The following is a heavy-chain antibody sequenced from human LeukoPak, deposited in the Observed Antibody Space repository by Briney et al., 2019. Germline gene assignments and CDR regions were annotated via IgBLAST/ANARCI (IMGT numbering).Heavy chain of an antibody. CDR3: ATARNYGGNYR. CDR2: IYYRWST. Sequence: SETLSLTCTVSGGSISIGGYYWSWIRQHPGKGLEWIGYIYYRWSTYYNPSLKSRLTISVDTSKNQFSLNLSSVTAADTAVYYCATARNYGGNYRWGQGTLVTVSS. D-gene: IGHD4-23*01. CDR1: GGSISIGGYY. J-gene: IGHJ4*02. V-gene: IGHV4-31*03.